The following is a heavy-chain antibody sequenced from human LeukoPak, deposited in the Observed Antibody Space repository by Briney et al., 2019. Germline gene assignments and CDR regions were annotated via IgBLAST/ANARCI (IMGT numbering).Heavy chain of an antibody. D-gene: IGHD3-22*01. V-gene: IGHV3-21*01. CDR3: ARDLWASGSAY. CDR1: GFTFSSYS. Sequence: GGSLRLSCAASGFTFSSYSMNWVRQAPGKGLEWVSSISSSSSYIYYADSVKGRFSISRDNAKNSLYLRMNSLRAEDTAVYYCARDLWASGSAYWGQGTLVTVSS. J-gene: IGHJ4*02. CDR2: ISSSSSYI.